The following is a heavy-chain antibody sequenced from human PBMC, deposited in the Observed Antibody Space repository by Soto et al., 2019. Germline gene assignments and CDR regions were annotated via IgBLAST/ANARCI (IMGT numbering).Heavy chain of an antibody. CDR2: INSGSDTI. J-gene: IGHJ6*02. CDR1: GFTLSAYS. D-gene: IGHD3-16*01. Sequence: EVQLVESGGGLVQPGGSLRLSCAASGFTLSAYSMNWVRQAPGKGLEWISFINSGSDTIYYGDSVKGRFTISRVNAKNALYLQMNSLRDDDTAVYYCARPHIDRPTYYCLDVWGQGTTVTVSS. V-gene: IGHV3-48*02. CDR3: ARPHIDRPTYYCLDV.